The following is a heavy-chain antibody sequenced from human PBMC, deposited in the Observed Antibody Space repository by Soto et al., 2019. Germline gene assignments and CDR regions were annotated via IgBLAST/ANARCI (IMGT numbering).Heavy chain of an antibody. CDR3: AREGVATIFYYYYMDV. J-gene: IGHJ6*03. CDR1: GYTFTSYD. V-gene: IGHV1-8*01. Sequence: ASVKVSCKASGYTFTSYDINWVRQATGQGLEWMGWMNPNSGNTGYAQKFQGRVTMTRNTSISTAYMELSSLRSEDTAVYYCAREGVATIFYYYYMDVWGKGTTVTVSS. CDR2: MNPNSGNT. D-gene: IGHD5-12*01.